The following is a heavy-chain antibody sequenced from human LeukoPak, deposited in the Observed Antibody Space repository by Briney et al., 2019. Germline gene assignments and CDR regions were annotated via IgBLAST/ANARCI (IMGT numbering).Heavy chain of an antibody. V-gene: IGHV1-69*05. J-gene: IGHJ5*02. CDR3: ARVGEVIAARGWFDP. Sequence: ASVKVSCKASGGTFSSYAISWVRQAPGQGLEWMGGIIPIFGTANYAQKFQGRVTMTRDMSTSTVYMELSSLRSEDTAVYYCARVGEVIAARGWFDPWGQGTLVTVSS. CDR2: IIPIFGTA. CDR1: GGTFSSYA. D-gene: IGHD6-13*01.